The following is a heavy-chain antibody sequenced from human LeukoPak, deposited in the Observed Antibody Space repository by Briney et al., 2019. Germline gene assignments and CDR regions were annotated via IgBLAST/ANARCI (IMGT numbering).Heavy chain of an antibody. CDR3: AKAPDSSGYYFHY. CDR2: ISGSGGST. D-gene: IGHD3-22*01. Sequence: PGGSLRLSCAASGFTFSAYGMTWVRQAPGKGLEWVSAISGSGGSTYYVDSVKGRFTISRDNSKNTLYLQMNSLRAKDTAVYYCAKAPDSSGYYFHYWGQGTLVTVSS. J-gene: IGHJ4*02. V-gene: IGHV3-23*01. CDR1: GFTFSAYG.